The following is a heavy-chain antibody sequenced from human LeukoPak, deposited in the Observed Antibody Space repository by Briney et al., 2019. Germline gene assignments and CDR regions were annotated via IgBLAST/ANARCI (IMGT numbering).Heavy chain of an antibody. CDR3: AKDMAVQYYFDY. CDR2: ISGSGGST. J-gene: IGHJ4*02. D-gene: IGHD6-19*01. CDR1: GFTFISYA. V-gene: IGHV3-23*01. Sequence: SGGSLRLSCAASGFTFISYAMSWVRQAPGKGLEWVSAISGSGGSTYYADSVKGRFTISRDNSKNTLYLQMNSLRAEDTAVYYCAKDMAVQYYFDYWGQRTLVTVSS.